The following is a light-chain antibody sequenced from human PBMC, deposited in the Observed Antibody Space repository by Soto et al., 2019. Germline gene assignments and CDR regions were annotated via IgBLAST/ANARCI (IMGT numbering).Light chain of an antibody. V-gene: IGKV1-39*01. CDR2: AAS. Sequence: DIQMTQSPSSLSASVGDRVTITCRASQSISTYLNWYQQKPGKAPNVLIYAASTLQRGVPSRFSGSGSGTDFTLTISSLEVEDFATYYCQQSYSNLITFGQGTRLDIK. J-gene: IGKJ5*01. CDR1: QSISTY. CDR3: QQSYSNLIT.